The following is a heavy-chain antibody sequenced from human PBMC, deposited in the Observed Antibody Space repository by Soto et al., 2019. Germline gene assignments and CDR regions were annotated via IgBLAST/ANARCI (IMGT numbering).Heavy chain of an antibody. CDR3: AYGDSRGPFDS. CDR1: GGSMSSYY. V-gene: IGHV4-59*01. Sequence: ETLSVTCTVSGGSMSSYYWSWIRQPPGKGLEWIGYIYNSGSTNYNPSLKSRVTISVDTSKKQFSLKLSSVTAADTAVYYCAYGDSRGPFDSWGQGTLVTVSS. D-gene: IGHD4-17*01. CDR2: IYNSGST. J-gene: IGHJ4*02.